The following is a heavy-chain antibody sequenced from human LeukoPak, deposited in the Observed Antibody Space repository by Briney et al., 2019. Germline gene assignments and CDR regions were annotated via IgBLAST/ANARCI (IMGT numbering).Heavy chain of an antibody. Sequence: PGGSLRLSCATSGFTFSSYWKHWVRQAPGKGLVWVSRINSDGSSTSYADSVKGRFTISRDNAKNTLYLQMNSLRAEDTAVYYCARGDSSEAYYYYYMDVWGKGTTVTVSS. CDR1: GFTFSSYW. J-gene: IGHJ6*03. CDR2: INSDGSST. V-gene: IGHV3-74*01. CDR3: ARGDSSEAYYYYYMDV. D-gene: IGHD6-19*01.